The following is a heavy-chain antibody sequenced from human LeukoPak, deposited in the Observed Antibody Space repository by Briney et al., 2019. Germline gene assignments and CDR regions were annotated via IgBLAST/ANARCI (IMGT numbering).Heavy chain of an antibody. CDR2: ISANAAST. V-gene: IGHV3-23*01. D-gene: IGHD3-10*01. Sequence: QPGGSLRLSCAASGFAFSSYAMSWVRQAPGKGLEWVSAISANAASTYNADSVKGRFTISRDNSRNTVYLQMNSLRAEDTAVYYCAKVGGSGCYFPDYWGQGTLVTVSS. CDR3: AKVGGSGCYFPDY. CDR1: GFAFSSYA. J-gene: IGHJ4*02.